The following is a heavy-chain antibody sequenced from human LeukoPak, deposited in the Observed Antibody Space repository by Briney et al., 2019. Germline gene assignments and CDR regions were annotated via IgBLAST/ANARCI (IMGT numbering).Heavy chain of an antibody. V-gene: IGHV4-59*01. CDR1: GGSISSYY. Sequence: PSETLSLTCTVSGGSISSYYWSWIRQPPGKGLEWIGYINYSGSTNYNPSLKSRVTISVDTSKNQFSLKLSSVTAADTAVYYCARSPLLDYGMDVWGQGTTVTVSS. CDR2: INYSGST. J-gene: IGHJ6*02. CDR3: ARSPLLDYGMDV. D-gene: IGHD3-3*01.